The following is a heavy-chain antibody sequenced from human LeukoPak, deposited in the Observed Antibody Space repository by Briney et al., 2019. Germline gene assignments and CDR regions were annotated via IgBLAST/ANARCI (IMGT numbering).Heavy chain of an antibody. CDR3: AKSPLQLWRLFDY. Sequence: GGSLRLSCAASGFTVSSNYMSWVRQAPGKGLEWVSAISGSGDSTYFADSAKGRFTISRDNSKNTLYLQMNSLRAEDTAVYYCAKSPLQLWRLFDYWGQGTLVTVSS. D-gene: IGHD3-10*01. J-gene: IGHJ4*02. V-gene: IGHV3-23*01. CDR1: GFTVSSNY. CDR2: ISGSGDST.